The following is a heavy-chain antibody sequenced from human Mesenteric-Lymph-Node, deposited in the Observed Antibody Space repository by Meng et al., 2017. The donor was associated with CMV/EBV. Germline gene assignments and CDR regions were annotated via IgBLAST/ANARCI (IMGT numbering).Heavy chain of an antibody. CDR2: IYPADSDT. CDR1: GYSFSNYW. CDR3: ATTYNSSGPRGLWYFDL. J-gene: IGHJ2*01. Sequence: GGSLRLSCKGSGYSFSNYWIGWVRQMPGKGLEWMGTIYPADSDTRYSPSFQGQVTISADRSVNTAYLQWSSLKASDSAMYYCATTYNSSGPRGLWYFDLWGRGALVTVSS. D-gene: IGHD3-22*01. V-gene: IGHV5-51*01.